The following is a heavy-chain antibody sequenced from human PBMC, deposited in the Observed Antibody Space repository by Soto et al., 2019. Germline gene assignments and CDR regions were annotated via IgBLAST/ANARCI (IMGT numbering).Heavy chain of an antibody. Sequence: PSETLSLTCTVSGGYISSGGYYWSWIRQHPGKGLEWIGYIYYSGSTYYNPSLKSRVTISVDTSKNQFSLKLSSVTAADTAVYYCAREYVAAAGTRGDYYYMDVWGKGTTVTVSS. D-gene: IGHD6-13*01. CDR2: IYYSGST. V-gene: IGHV4-31*03. J-gene: IGHJ6*03. CDR1: GGYISSGGYY. CDR3: AREYVAAAGTRGDYYYMDV.